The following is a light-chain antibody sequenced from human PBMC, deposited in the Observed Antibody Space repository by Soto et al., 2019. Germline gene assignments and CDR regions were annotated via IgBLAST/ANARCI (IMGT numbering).Light chain of an antibody. V-gene: IGKV3-20*01. CDR1: QSVSSSY. CDR2: DAS. Sequence: EIVLTQSPGTLSLSPGERATLSCRDSQSVSSSYLAWYQQKPGQAPRLLIYDASTKATGIPDRISGSGSGTDFTLTISRLEPEDYAVYYFQQYGSSPWTFGHGT. J-gene: IGKJ1*01. CDR3: QQYGSSPWT.